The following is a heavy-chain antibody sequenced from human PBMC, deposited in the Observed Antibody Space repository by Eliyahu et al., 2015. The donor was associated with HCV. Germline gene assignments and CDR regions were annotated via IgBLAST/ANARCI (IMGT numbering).Heavy chain of an antibody. CDR1: GGSISSYY. CDR3: AREGRQWLPPHFDY. J-gene: IGHJ4*02. CDR2: IYTSGST. Sequence: QVQLQESGPGLVKPSETLSLTCTVSGGSISSYYWSWXRQPAGKGLEWIGRIYTSGSTNXNPXXKXRVTMSVDTSKNQFSLKLSSVTAADTAVYYCAREGRQWLPPHFDYWGQGTLVTVSS. V-gene: IGHV4-4*07. D-gene: IGHD6-19*01.